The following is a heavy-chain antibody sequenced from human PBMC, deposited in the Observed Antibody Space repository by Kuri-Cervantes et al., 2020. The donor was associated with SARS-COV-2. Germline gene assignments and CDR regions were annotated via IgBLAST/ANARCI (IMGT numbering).Heavy chain of an antibody. Sequence: GESLKISCAASGFTFSSYAMHWVRQAPGKGLEWVAVISYDGSNKYYADSVKGRFTISRDNSKNTLYLQMNSLRAEDTAVYYCAGIYGDYDLDYWGQGTLV. CDR1: GFTFSSYA. D-gene: IGHD4-17*01. CDR3: AGIYGDYDLDY. CDR2: ISYDGSNK. J-gene: IGHJ4*02. V-gene: IGHV3-30-3*01.